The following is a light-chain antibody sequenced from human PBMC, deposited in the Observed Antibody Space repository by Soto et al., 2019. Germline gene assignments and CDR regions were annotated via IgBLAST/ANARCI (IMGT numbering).Light chain of an antibody. CDR1: QSVISSY. CDR3: QQYGGSTPWT. Sequence: EIVLTQSPGTLSLSPGERATLSCSASQSVISSYLAWYQQNPGQAPRLLIYGASSRATGIPDRFSGSGSGTDFTLTISRLEPEDFAVYYCQQYGGSTPWTLGQGTKVEIK. V-gene: IGKV3-20*01. J-gene: IGKJ1*01. CDR2: GAS.